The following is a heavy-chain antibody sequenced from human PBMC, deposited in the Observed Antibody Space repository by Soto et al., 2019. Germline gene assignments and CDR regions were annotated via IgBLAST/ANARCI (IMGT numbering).Heavy chain of an antibody. CDR2: ISYDRSNK. CDR1: GFTFRNYA. V-gene: IGHV3-30-3*01. Sequence: QVQLVESGGGVVQPGRSLRLSCAASGFTFRNYAMHWVRQAPGKGLECVAVISYDRSNKFYRDYVKGRFTISRDNSKNTLYLPINSLRYEDTAVYYCARGDREDIAVVVGVRPGEYGVDVWGQGTTVTVSS. D-gene: IGHD2-15*01. J-gene: IGHJ6*02. CDR3: ARGDREDIAVVVGVRPGEYGVDV.